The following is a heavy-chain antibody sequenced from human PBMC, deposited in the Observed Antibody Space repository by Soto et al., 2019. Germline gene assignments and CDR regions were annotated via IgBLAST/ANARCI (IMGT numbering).Heavy chain of an antibody. V-gene: IGHV3-64*01. CDR1: GFTLSGYA. CDR2: ISSNGVGT. J-gene: IGHJ6*03. CDR3: ARRARPDFYYMDV. Sequence: GESLKISCAASGFTLSGYAMDWVRQAPGKGLEYVSGISSNGVGTYYANSVQGRFTISRDNSKNTVYLQMGSLRPEDMAVYYCARRARPDFYYMDVWGKGTTVTV. D-gene: IGHD6-6*01.